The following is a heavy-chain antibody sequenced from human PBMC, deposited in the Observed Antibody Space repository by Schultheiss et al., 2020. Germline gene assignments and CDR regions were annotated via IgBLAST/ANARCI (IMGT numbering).Heavy chain of an antibody. Sequence: SETLSLTCAVYGGSFSGYYWSWIRQPPGKGLEWIGEINHSGSTNYNPSLKSRVTISVDTSKNQFSLKLSSVTAADTAVYYCARAPTYYDYVWGSYRYGYFDYWGQGSLVTVSS. D-gene: IGHD3-16*02. CDR1: GGSFSGYY. J-gene: IGHJ4*02. V-gene: IGHV4-34*01. CDR3: ARAPTYYDYVWGSYRYGYFDY. CDR2: INHSGST.